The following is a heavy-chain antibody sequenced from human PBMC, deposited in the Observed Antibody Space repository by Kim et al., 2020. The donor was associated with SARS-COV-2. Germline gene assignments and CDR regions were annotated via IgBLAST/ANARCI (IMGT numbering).Heavy chain of an antibody. CDR3: ARDLPVSAAVTDYMDV. V-gene: IGHV3-30*07. J-gene: IGHJ6*03. D-gene: IGHD2-2*01. Sequence: DSVKGRITISRENSKNTLYLRMNSLRAEDTAVYYCARDLPVSAAVTDYMDVWGKGTTVTVSS.